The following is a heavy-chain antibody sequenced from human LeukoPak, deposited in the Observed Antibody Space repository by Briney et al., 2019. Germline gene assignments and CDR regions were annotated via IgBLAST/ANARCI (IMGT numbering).Heavy chain of an antibody. CDR2: IYSGGST. Sequence: GGSLRLSCAASGFTVSSNYMSWVRQAPGKGLEWVSVIYSGGSTYYADSVKGRFTISRDNSKNTLYLQMNSLRAEDTAVYYCAKDPSTYYDFWSGYGKYYYDYWGQGTFVTVSS. V-gene: IGHV3-66*01. CDR1: GFTVSSNY. CDR3: AKDPSTYYDFWSGYGKYYYDY. J-gene: IGHJ4*02. D-gene: IGHD3-3*01.